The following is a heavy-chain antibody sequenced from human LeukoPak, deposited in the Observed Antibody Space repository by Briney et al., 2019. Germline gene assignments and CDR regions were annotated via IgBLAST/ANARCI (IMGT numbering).Heavy chain of an antibody. CDR2: IYTSGST. V-gene: IGHV4-4*07. J-gene: IGHJ5*02. CDR1: GGSISSYY. Sequence: KPSETLSLTCTVSGGSISSYYWSWIRQPAGKGLEWIGRIYTSGSTNYNPSLKSRLTMSVDTAQNQFFLKLSSVTAADTAVYYCARGASFSSSHNWFDPWGQGTLVTVSS. D-gene: IGHD6-13*01. CDR3: ARGASFSSSHNWFDP.